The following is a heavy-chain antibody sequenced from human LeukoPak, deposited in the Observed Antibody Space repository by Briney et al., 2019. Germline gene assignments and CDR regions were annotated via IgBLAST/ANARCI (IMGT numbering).Heavy chain of an antibody. V-gene: IGHV4-59*01. CDR2: IYYSGST. CDR1: GGSISSYY. D-gene: IGHD3-22*01. CDR3: AKTGYYYDSSGYYNWFDP. Sequence: PSETLSLTCTVSGGSISSYYWSWIRQPPGTGLEWIGYIYYSGSTNYNPSLKSRVTISVDTSKNQFSLKLSSVTAADTAVYYCAKTGYYYDSSGYYNWFDPWGQGTLVTVSS. J-gene: IGHJ5*02.